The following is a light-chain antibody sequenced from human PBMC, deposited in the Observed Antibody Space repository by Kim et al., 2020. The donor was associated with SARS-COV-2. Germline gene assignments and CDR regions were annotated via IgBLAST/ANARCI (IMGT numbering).Light chain of an antibody. Sequence: RGTTSCTGSSSKIGARYDVHWYQQLPGTAPKLLIYGNIDRPSGVPDRFSGSKSGTSASLVITGLRAEDEADYFCQSYDSSLSGWVFGGGTKLTVL. CDR1: SSKIGARYD. V-gene: IGLV1-40*01. CDR3: QSYDSSLSGWV. J-gene: IGLJ3*02. CDR2: GNI.